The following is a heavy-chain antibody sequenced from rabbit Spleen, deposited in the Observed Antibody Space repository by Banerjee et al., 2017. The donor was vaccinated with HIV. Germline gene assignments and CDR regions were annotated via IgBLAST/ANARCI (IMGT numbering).Heavy chain of an antibody. D-gene: IGHD6-1*01. CDR2: INAVTGKA. Sequence: QEQLEESGGGLVKPEGSLTLTCKASGFPFSNKAVMCWVRQAPGKGLEWIACINAVTGKAVYASWAKGRFTFSKTSSTTVTLQMTSLTAADTATYFCARTTYGYDDYADLYYAAMDLWGPGTLVTVS. CDR3: ARTTYGYDDYADLYYAAMDL. V-gene: IGHV1S45*01. J-gene: IGHJ6*01. CDR1: GFPFSNKAV.